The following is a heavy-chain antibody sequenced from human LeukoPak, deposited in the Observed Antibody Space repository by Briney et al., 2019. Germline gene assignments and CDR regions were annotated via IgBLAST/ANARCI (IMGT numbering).Heavy chain of an antibody. CDR1: GYTVSSNY. J-gene: IGHJ4*02. D-gene: IGHD6-19*01. Sequence: GGSLRLSCATSGYTVSSNYMSWVRQAPGKGLEWVSVIYDSGTTYYADSVKGRFLIFRDTSKNTVDLQMNSLRVEDTAVYYCAGRRSSGWYAYWGQGTLVTVSS. CDR2: IYDSGTT. V-gene: IGHV3-53*01. CDR3: AGRRSSGWYAY.